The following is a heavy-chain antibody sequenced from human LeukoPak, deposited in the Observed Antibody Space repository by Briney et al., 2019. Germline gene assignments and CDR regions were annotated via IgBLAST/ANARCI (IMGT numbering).Heavy chain of an antibody. Sequence: SETLSLTFTVSGYSISSGYYWGWIRQPPGKGLEWIGSIYHSGNTFYNPSLKSRVTISVDTSKNQFSLKLTSVTAADTAVYYCARFFRTMWELPYYWGQGTLVTVSS. CDR1: GYSISSGYY. CDR3: ARFFRTMWELPYY. J-gene: IGHJ4*02. D-gene: IGHD1-26*01. CDR2: IYHSGNT. V-gene: IGHV4-38-2*02.